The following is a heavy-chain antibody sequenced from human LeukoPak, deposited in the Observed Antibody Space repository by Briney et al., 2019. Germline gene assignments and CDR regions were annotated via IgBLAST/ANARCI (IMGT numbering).Heavy chain of an antibody. CDR2: ITSSGAYI. J-gene: IGHJ4*02. CDR1: EFTFNYYN. V-gene: IGHV3-21*01. D-gene: IGHD1-26*01. CDR3: ARDLLGWELHYFDY. Sequence: GGSLRLSCAASEFTFNYYNMNWVRQAPGKALEWVSSITSSGAYIFYADSVRGRFTISRDNAKNSLYLQMNSLRAEDTAVYYCARDLLGWELHYFDYWGQGTLVTVSS.